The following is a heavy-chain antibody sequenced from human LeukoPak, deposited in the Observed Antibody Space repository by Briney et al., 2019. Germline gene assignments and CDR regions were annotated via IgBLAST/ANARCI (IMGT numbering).Heavy chain of an antibody. D-gene: IGHD6-19*01. J-gene: IGHJ4*02. CDR3: ARDSSGWYLDY. V-gene: IGHV3-21*01. CDR2: ISSSSSYI. Sequence: GGSLRLSCAASGFTFSSYWMSWVRQAPGKGLEWVSSISSSSSYIYYADSVKGRFTISRDNAKNSLYLQMNSLRAEDTAVYYCARDSSGWYLDYWGQGTLVTVSS. CDR1: GFTFSSYW.